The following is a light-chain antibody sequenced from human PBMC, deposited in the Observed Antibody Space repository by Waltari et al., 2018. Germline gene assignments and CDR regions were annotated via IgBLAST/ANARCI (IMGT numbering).Light chain of an antibody. CDR3: QQRSNWPIT. V-gene: IGKV3-11*01. Sequence: EIVLTQSPATLSLSPGDTATLSCRASQSVTTYLAWYQQKPGQAPRLFIYDASNRATGIPARFSASGSGTDFTLTISSLEPEDFAVYYCQQRSNWPITFGQGTRLEIK. CDR1: QSVTTY. CDR2: DAS. J-gene: IGKJ5*01.